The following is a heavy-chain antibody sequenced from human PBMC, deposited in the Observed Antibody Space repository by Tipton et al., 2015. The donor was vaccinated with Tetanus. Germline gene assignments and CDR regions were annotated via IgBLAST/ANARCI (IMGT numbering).Heavy chain of an antibody. Sequence: TLYLTCTVSGGSISSADYYWSWVRQAPGKGLEWIGEIYYSGTTNYNPSLKSRVTISTDKSKNQVSLRLNSVTAADTAVYFCARTPDYYYGMDVWGQGTTVTVSS. V-gene: IGHV4-30-4*01. CDR3: ARTPDYYYGMDV. CDR1: GGSISSADYY. J-gene: IGHJ6*02. CDR2: IYYSGTT.